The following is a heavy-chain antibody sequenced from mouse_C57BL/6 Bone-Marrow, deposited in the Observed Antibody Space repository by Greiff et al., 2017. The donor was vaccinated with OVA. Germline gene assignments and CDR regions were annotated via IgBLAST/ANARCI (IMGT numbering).Heavy chain of an antibody. CDR1: GFTFSSYT. CDR2: ISGGGGNT. V-gene: IGHV5-9*01. D-gene: IGHD1-1*01. CDR3: ARPHYYYGSSLFAY. J-gene: IGHJ3*01. Sequence: EVMLVESGGGLVKPGGSLKLSCAASGFTFSSYTMSWVRQTPEKRLEWVATISGGGGNTYYPDSVKGRFTISRDNAKNTLYLQMSSLRSEDTALYYGARPHYYYGSSLFAYWGQGTLVTVSA.